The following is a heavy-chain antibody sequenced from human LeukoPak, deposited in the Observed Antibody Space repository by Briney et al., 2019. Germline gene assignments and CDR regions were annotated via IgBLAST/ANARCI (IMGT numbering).Heavy chain of an antibody. CDR1: GFTFSSYA. D-gene: IGHD3-10*01. CDR2: ISVSGGSI. CDR3: ASKVTEYGSGSCSPFDS. Sequence: GGSLRLSCAASGFTFSSYAMSWVRQAPGKGLVWVSSISVSGGSIYYADSVKGRFTISRDNSKNTLYVQMNSLRAEDTAVYYCASKVTEYGSGSCSPFDSWGQGTLVTVSS. V-gene: IGHV3-23*01. J-gene: IGHJ4*02.